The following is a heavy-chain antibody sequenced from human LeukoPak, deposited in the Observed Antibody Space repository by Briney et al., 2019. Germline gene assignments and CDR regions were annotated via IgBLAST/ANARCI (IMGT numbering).Heavy chain of an antibody. D-gene: IGHD3-10*01. V-gene: IGHV4-31*03. CDR1: GGSISSGGYY. Sequence: PSQTLSLTCTVSGGSISSGGYYWSWIRQHPGKGLEWIGYIYYSGSTYYNPSLKSRVTISVDTSKNQFSLKLSSVTAADTAVYYCARMGYYGSGSYYNPRSATFDYWGQGTLVTVSS. CDR2: IYYSGST. J-gene: IGHJ4*02. CDR3: ARMGYYGSGSYYNPRSATFDY.